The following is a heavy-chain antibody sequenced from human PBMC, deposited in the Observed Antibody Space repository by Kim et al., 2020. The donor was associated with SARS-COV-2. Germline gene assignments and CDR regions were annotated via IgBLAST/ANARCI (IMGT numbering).Heavy chain of an antibody. D-gene: IGHD1-26*01. J-gene: IGHJ3*01. CDR3: AKEKRVGYIRAPLAI. Sequence: GGSLRLSCAASGFTFGHHGMHWVRQAPGKGLEWLSDIRWDSGIMNYADSVKGRFTISRDNGKNSLYLQMHSLREEDTALYYCAKEKRVGYIRAPLAIRGQGTVVTLSS. CDR2: IRWDSGIM. CDR1: GFTFGHHG. V-gene: IGHV3-9*01.